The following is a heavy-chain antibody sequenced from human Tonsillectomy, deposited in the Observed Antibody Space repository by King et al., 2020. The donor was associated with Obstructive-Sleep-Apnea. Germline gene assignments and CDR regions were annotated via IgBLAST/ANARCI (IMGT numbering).Heavy chain of an antibody. V-gene: IGHV3-23*04. J-gene: IGHJ3*02. D-gene: IGHD3-22*01. CDR2: ISSSGGST. CDR3: AKHYSYDSSGYYYLVFDI. CDR1: GFTFSSYA. Sequence: VQLVESGGGLLQPGGSLRLSCAASGFTFSSYAMSWVRQAPGKGLKWVSAISSSGGSTYYADSVKGRFTISRDNSKNSLYLQMNSLRAEDTAIYYCAKHYSYDSSGYYYLVFDIWGQGTKVTVSS.